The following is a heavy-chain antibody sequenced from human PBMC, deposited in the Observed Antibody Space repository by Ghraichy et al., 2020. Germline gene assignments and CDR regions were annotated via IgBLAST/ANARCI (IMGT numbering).Heavy chain of an antibody. D-gene: IGHD6-19*01. J-gene: IGHJ6*03. Sequence: SETLSLTCTVSGGSISSYYWSWIRQPAGKGLEWIGRIYTSGSTNYNPSLKSRVTMSVDTSKNQFSLKLSSVTAADTAVYYCARSYSSGWSPESDYYMDVWGKGTTVTVSS. CDR1: GGSISSYY. V-gene: IGHV4-4*07. CDR2: IYTSGST. CDR3: ARSYSSGWSPESDYYMDV.